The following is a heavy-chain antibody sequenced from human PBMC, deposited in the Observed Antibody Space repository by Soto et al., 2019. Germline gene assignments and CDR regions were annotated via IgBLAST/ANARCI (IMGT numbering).Heavy chain of an antibody. CDR3: ARELYSGYEPLGYYYYGMDV. CDR1: GYTFTSYG. J-gene: IGHJ6*02. V-gene: IGHV1-18*04. CDR2: ISAYNGNT. Sequence: QVPLVQSGAEVKKPGASVKVSCKASGYTFTSYGISWVRQAPGQGLEWMGWISAYNGNTNYAQKLQGRVTMTTDTSTSTAYMELRSLRSDDTAVYYCARELYSGYEPLGYYYYGMDVWGQGTTVTVSS. D-gene: IGHD5-12*01.